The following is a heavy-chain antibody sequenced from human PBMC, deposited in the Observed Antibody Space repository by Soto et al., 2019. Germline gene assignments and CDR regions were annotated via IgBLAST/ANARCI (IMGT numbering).Heavy chain of an antibody. Sequence: QVQLVQSGPEVKKPGSSVKVSCKASGGTFSDSVTSWVRQAPGQGREWMGGIVPIFGKANLAEKFQDRVTITADESPSTAYMKLTSLRSEDTAVYYCARGRDGSNYYLDYWGQGTLVTVSS. D-gene: IGHD3-10*01. CDR3: ARGRDGSNYYLDY. J-gene: IGHJ4*02. CDR1: GGTFSDSV. V-gene: IGHV1-69*01. CDR2: IVPIFGKA.